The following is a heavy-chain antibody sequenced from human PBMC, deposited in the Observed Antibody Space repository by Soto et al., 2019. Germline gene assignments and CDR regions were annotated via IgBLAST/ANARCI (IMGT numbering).Heavy chain of an antibody. J-gene: IGHJ4*02. Sequence: HVQLQESGPGLVKPPQTLSLTCTVSGGSISSGDDYWSWIRQPPGKGLEWLGYIYYSGSTYYNPSLNSRLSISIDTSKNQFSLSLTSVTAADTAVYYCDSVRAHYFDNWGQGILVTVSS. CDR3: DSVRAHYFDN. CDR1: GGSISSGDDY. V-gene: IGHV4-30-4*01. CDR2: IYYSGST.